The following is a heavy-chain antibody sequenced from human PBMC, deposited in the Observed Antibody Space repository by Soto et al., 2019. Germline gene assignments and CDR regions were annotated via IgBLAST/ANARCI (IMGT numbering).Heavy chain of an antibody. CDR1: GGSISSYY. CDR3: VRGYGGYNHYFDS. CDR2: IYFSGTT. D-gene: IGHD5-12*01. V-gene: IGHV4-59*01. J-gene: IGHJ4*02. Sequence: PSETLSLTCTVSGGSISSYYWNWVRQPPGKGLEWIGYIYFSGTTNYNPSLKSRLTISVDTSKNQFSLRLSSVTAADTAVYYCVRGYGGYNHYFDSWGQGTLVTVSS.